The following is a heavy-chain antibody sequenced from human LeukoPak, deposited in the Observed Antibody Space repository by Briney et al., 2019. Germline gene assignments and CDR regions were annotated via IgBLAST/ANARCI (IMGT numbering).Heavy chain of an antibody. CDR1: GFTVSSNY. CDR3: ARTYYYGSGNYNDAFDI. D-gene: IGHD3-10*01. CDR2: IGTTASIT. J-gene: IGHJ3*02. Sequence: GGSLRLSCAASGFTVSSNYMSWVRQAPGKGLEWVSYIGTTASITYYGDSVRGRFTISRDNAKNSLYLQMNSLRAEDTAIYYCARTYYYGSGNYNDAFDIWGQGTMVTVSS. V-gene: IGHV3-11*01.